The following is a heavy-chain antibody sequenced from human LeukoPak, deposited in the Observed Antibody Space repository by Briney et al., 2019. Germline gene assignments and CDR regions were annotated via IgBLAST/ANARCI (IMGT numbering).Heavy chain of an antibody. CDR1: GFTFNNYA. J-gene: IGHJ6*03. D-gene: IGHD3-3*01. CDR3: AKDGGLKYYDFWSGYYGPSDYYCYYMDV. CDR2: INGGAGSS. V-gene: IGHV3-23*01. Sequence: PGGSLRLSCAASGFTFNNYAMTWVRQAPGKGLEWVSLINGGAGSSYYADSVKGRFTISRDNSKNTLYLQMNSLRAEDTAVYYCAKDGGLKYYDFWSGYYGPSDYYCYYMDVWGKGTTVTVSS.